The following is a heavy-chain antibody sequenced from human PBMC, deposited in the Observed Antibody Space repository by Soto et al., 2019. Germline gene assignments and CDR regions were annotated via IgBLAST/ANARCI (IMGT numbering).Heavy chain of an antibody. V-gene: IGHV1-69*01. CDR3: ARGVDSSSALSYYYCGMDV. J-gene: IGHJ6*02. CDR1: GGTFSSYA. Sequence: QVQLVQSGAEVKKPGSSVKVSCKASGGTFSSYAISWVRQAPGQGLEWMGGIIPIFGTANYAQKFQGRVTITADESTSTAYMELSSLRSEDTAVYYCARGVDSSSALSYYYCGMDVWGQGTTVTVSS. D-gene: IGHD6-6*01. CDR2: IIPIFGTA.